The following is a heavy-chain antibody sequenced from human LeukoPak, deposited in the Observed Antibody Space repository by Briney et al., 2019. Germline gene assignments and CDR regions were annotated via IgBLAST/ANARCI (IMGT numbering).Heavy chain of an antibody. D-gene: IGHD4-11*01. CDR2: IYYSGST. V-gene: IGHV4-59*08. Sequence: SETLSLTCTVSGGSISSYYWSWIRQPPGKGLEWIGYIYYSGSTNYNPSLKSRVTISVDTSKNQFSLKLSSVTAADTAVYYCASPTRDYSNYNFAYWGQGTLVTVSS. J-gene: IGHJ4*02. CDR1: GGSISSYY. CDR3: ASPTRDYSNYNFAY.